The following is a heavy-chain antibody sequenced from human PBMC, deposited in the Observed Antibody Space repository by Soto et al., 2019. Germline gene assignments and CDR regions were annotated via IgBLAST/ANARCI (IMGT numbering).Heavy chain of an antibody. Sequence: EVQLLESGGGLVQPGGSLRLSCAASGFTFSSYAMSWVRQAPGTGLEWVSAISGSGGSTYYADSVKGRFTISRDNSKNTLYLQRNSLRAEDTAVDDCAKFGGVVVPAVFDYWGQGTLVTVSS. CDR3: AKFGGVVVPAVFDY. J-gene: IGHJ4*02. D-gene: IGHD2-2*01. V-gene: IGHV3-23*01. CDR2: ISGSGGST. CDR1: GFTFSSYA.